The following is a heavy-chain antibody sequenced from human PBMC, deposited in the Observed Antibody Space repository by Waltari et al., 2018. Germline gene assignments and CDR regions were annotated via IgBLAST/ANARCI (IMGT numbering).Heavy chain of an antibody. CDR1: GYSISSGYD. CDR3: AGVELSY. Sequence: QVQLQESGPGLVKPSETLSLTCAVSGYSISSGYDWGWIRQPPGKGLEWIGSIYHSGSTYYNPSLKSRVTISVDTSKNQFSLKLSSVTAADTAVYYCAGVELSYWGQGTLVTVSS. J-gene: IGHJ4*02. CDR2: IYHSGST. V-gene: IGHV4-38-2*01. D-gene: IGHD1-26*01.